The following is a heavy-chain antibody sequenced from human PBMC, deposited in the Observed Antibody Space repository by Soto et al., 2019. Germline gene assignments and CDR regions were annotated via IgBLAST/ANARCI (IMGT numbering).Heavy chain of an antibody. CDR1: GGSFSGYY. CDR2: INHSGST. J-gene: IGHJ6*02. V-gene: IGHV4-34*01. D-gene: IGHD6-19*01. CDR3: ARGGIGVAGTWYYYYGMDV. Sequence: PSETLSLTCAVYGGSFSGYYWSWIRQPPGKGLEWIGEINHSGSTNYNPSLKSRVTISVDTSKNQFSLKLSSVTAADTAVYYCARGGIGVAGTWYYYYGMDVWGQGTTVTVSS.